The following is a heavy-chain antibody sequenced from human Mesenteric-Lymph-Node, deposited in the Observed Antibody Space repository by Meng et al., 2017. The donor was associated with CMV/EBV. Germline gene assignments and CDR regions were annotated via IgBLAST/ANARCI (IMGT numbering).Heavy chain of an antibody. J-gene: IGHJ5*02. CDR2: ISSSGKTM. Sequence: GESLKISCAASGFTFSSYSMNWVRQAPGKGPEWVSHISSSGKTMYYADSVKGRFTISRDNARNSLYLQMNSLRTEDTAVYYCVRRLGGNSFGFFSWGQGTLVTVSS. CDR1: GFTFSSYS. V-gene: IGHV3-48*04. CDR3: VRRLGGNSFGFFS. D-gene: IGHD5-18*01.